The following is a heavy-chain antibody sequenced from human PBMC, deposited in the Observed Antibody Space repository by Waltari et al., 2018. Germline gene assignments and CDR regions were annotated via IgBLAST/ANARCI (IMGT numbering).Heavy chain of an antibody. Sequence: QLQLQESGPGLVQPSETLSLTCTVSGGSISSSSYYWGWIRQPPGKGLGWIGSIYYSGSTYYNPSLKSRVTISVDTSKNQFSLKLSSVTAADTAVYYCARHPAMTIMLWYFDLWGRGTLVTVSS. CDR2: IYYSGST. J-gene: IGHJ2*01. D-gene: IGHD2-8*01. CDR3: ARHPAMTIMLWYFDL. CDR1: GGSISSSSYY. V-gene: IGHV4-39*01.